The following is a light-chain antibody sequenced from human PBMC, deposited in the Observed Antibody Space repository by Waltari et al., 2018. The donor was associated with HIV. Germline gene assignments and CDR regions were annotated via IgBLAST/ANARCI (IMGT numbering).Light chain of an antibody. CDR1: SADVGGSNY. J-gene: IGLJ3*02. CDR2: EVS. V-gene: IGLV2-14*01. Sequence: QSALTQPASASGSPGQSLTISCTGTSADVGGSNYVSWYQQHPGKAPKLMIYEVSNRPSGVSNRLSGSKSGNTASLTISGLQAEDEADYYCSSYTSSSTLVFGGGTKLTVL. CDR3: SSYTSSSTLV.